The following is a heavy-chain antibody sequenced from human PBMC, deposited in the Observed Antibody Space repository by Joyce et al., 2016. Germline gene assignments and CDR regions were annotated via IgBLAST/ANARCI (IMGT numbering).Heavy chain of an antibody. CDR3: AKVTRVGSGLIDY. Sequence: EVQLLESGGGLVQPGASLRLSCAASGFTFSSYAMSWVRQAPGKGLEWVSSISGNAINTNYADSVKGRFTISRDNSKNTLYMEMDSLRAEDTAVYFCAKVTRVGSGLIDYWGQGTLVTVSS. V-gene: IGHV3-23*01. CDR1: GFTFSSYA. D-gene: IGHD3-3*01. J-gene: IGHJ4*02. CDR2: ISGNAINT.